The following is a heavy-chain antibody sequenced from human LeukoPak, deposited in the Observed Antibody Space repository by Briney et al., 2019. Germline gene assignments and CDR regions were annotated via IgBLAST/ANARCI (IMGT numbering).Heavy chain of an antibody. D-gene: IGHD6-19*01. CDR1: GYAFTTYP. CDR2: IDTNTGSP. CDR3: AKGGWVAVTGMDS. J-gene: IGHJ4*02. Sequence: ASVKVSCTASGYAFTTYPINWVRQALGQGLEWMGWIDTNTGSPTYAQGLTGRFVFSLDTSVSTAFLQINSLKAEDTGVYYCAKGGWVAVTGMDSWGQGTLVTVSS. V-gene: IGHV7-4-1*02.